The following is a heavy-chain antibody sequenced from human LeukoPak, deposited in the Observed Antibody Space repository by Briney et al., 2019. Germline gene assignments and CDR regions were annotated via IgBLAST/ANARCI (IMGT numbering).Heavy chain of an antibody. D-gene: IGHD6-19*01. CDR3: ARDGIAVAGSGFDY. V-gene: IGHV4-4*07. CDR2: IYTSGST. J-gene: IGHJ4*02. Sequence: SETLSLTCTFSGGSISSYYWSWIRQPAGKGLEWIGRIYTSGSTNYNPSLKGRVTMSVDTSKNQFSLKLSSVTAADTAVYYCARDGIAVAGSGFDYWGQGTLVTVSS. CDR1: GGSISSYY.